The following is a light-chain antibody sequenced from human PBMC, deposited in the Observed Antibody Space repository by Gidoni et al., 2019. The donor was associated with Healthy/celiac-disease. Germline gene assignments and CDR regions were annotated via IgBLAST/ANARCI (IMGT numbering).Light chain of an antibody. CDR1: QDISNY. CDR3: QQYDNLLALT. V-gene: IGKV1-33*01. J-gene: IGKJ4*01. Sequence: DIQMTQSPSSLSASVGDRVTITRQASQDISNYLNWYQQKPGKAPKLLTYDASNLETGVPSRFSGSGSGTDFTFTISSLQPEDIATYYCQQYDNLLALTFGGGTKVEIK. CDR2: DAS.